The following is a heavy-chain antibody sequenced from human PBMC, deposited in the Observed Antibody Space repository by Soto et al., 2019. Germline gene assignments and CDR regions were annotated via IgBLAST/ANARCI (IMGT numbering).Heavy chain of an antibody. Sequence: VKVSCKASGYTFTSYGISWVRQAPGQGLEWMGWISAYNGNTNYAQKLQGRVTMTTDTSTSTAYMELRSLRSDDTAVCYCAREDITDTAMALGDYYGMDVWGQGTTVTVSS. V-gene: IGHV1-18*01. CDR3: AREDITDTAMALGDYYGMDV. CDR2: ISAYNGNT. D-gene: IGHD5-18*01. J-gene: IGHJ6*02. CDR1: GYTFTSYG.